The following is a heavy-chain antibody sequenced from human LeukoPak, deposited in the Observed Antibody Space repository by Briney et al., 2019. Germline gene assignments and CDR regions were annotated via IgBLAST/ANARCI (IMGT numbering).Heavy chain of an antibody. CDR2: IYYSGST. J-gene: IGHJ4*02. D-gene: IGHD6-19*01. CDR1: DGSISDSY. CDR3: ASRRGWYDY. Sequence: PSETLSLTCTVSDGSISDSYWSWIRQSPGKGLEWIGYIYYSGSTNYNPSLKSRVTISVDTSKNQFSLKLSSVTAADTAVYYCASRRGWYDYWGQGTLVTVSS. V-gene: IGHV4-59*01.